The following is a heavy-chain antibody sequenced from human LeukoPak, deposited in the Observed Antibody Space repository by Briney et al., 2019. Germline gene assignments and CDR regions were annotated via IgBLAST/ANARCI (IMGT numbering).Heavy chain of an antibody. CDR2: INPNSVGT. CDR3: ARGPRDGYNLYFDY. D-gene: IGHD5-24*01. J-gene: IGHJ4*02. Sequence: ASVKVSCKASGYTFTGYYMHWVRQAPGQGLKGRGWINPNSVGTNYAQKFQGRVTMTRDTSISTAYMELSRLRSDDTAVYYCARGPRDGYNLYFDYWGQGTLVTVSS. CDR1: GYTFTGYY. V-gene: IGHV1-2*02.